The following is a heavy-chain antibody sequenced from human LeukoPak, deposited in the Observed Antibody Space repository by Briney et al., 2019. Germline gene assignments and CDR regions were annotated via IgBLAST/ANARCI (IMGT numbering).Heavy chain of an antibody. CDR2: ISYSGNT. D-gene: IGHD6-6*01. Sequence: SQTLSLTCIVSGGSISSGGYYWSWIRQHPGKGLEWIGYISYSGNTYYNPSLKTRLTISVDTSKNQFCLNVSSVTAADTAMYYCARGVYSSSDFDYWGQGTLVTVSS. J-gene: IGHJ4*02. CDR1: GGSISSGGYY. V-gene: IGHV4-31*03. CDR3: ARGVYSSSDFDY.